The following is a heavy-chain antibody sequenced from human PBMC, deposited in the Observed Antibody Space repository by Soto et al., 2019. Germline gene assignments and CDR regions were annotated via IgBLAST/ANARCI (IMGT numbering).Heavy chain of an antibody. CDR3: AKDVAGTVYRSTDALDI. J-gene: IGHJ3*02. V-gene: IGHV3-23*01. D-gene: IGHD6-19*01. CDR1: GFTFSSYA. CDR2: ISGNGGST. Sequence: GGSLRLSCAASGFTFSSYAMSWVRQAPGKGLEWVSAISGNGGSTYYADSVKGRFTISRDNSKNTLYLQMNSLRAEDTAVYYCAKDVAGTVYRSTDALDIRGQGTMVTGSS.